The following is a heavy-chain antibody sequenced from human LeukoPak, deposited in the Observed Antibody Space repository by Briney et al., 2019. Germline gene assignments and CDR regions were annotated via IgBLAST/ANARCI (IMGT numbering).Heavy chain of an antibody. J-gene: IGHJ4*02. V-gene: IGHV3-23*01. CDR3: AAYRGAHHKTFDY. CDR2: MSSSDDGR. CDR1: GFSFSSYA. D-gene: IGHD1-26*01. Sequence: GGSLRLSCATSGFSFSSYAMSWVRQAPGKGLEWVSAMSSSDDGRYYAASVRGRFTISRDTSRSTLYLQMNSLRAEDAAVYYCAAYRGAHHKTFDYWGQGTLVTVSS.